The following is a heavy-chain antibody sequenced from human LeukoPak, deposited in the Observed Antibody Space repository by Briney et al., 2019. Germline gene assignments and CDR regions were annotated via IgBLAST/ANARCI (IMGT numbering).Heavy chain of an antibody. D-gene: IGHD2-2*02. CDR1: GYNFTTFW. J-gene: IGHJ3*02. Sequence: GESLKISCKGSGYNFTTFWIGWVRQMPGKGLEWMGIILPGDSDTRYSPSFQGQVTISADKSISTASLQWSSLKASDTAMYYCARHDVCSSTRCYNTYDIWGQGTMVTVSS. V-gene: IGHV5-51*01. CDR2: ILPGDSDT. CDR3: ARHDVCSSTRCYNTYDI.